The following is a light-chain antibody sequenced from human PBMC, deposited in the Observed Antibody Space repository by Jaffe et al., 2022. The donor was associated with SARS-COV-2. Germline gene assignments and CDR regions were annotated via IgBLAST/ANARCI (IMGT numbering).Light chain of an antibody. CDR2: DVS. CDR3: SSYTSSSALV. Sequence: QSALTQPASVSGSPGQSITISCTGTSSDVGAYNYVSWYQHHPGKAPKLMIYDVSYRPSGVSNRFSGSKSGNTASLTISGLQAEDEADYYCSSYTSSSALVFGTGTLVTVL. V-gene: IGLV2-14*03. J-gene: IGLJ1*01. CDR1: SSDVGAYNY.